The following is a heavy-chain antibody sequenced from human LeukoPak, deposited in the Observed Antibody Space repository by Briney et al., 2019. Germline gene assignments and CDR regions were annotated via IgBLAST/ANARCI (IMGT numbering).Heavy chain of an antibody. J-gene: IGHJ6*02. V-gene: IGHV1-69*13. CDR1: GGTFSSYA. CDR3: ARSPLHYYDSSGYYYDYYYGMDV. CDR2: ITPIFGTA. Sequence: GASVKVSCKASGGTFSSYAISWARQAPGQGLEWMGGITPIFGTANYAQKFQGRVTITADESTSTAYMELSSLRSEDTAVYYCARSPLHYYDSSGYYYDYYYGMDVWGQGTTVTVSS. D-gene: IGHD3-22*01.